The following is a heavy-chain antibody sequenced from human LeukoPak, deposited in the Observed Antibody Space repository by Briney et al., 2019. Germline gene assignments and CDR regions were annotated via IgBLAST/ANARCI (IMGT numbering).Heavy chain of an antibody. CDR2: INHSGST. J-gene: IGHJ4*02. Sequence: SETLSLTCAVYGGSFSGYYWNWIRQPPGKGLEWIGEINHSGSTNYNPSFKSRVTISVDTSKNQFSLELSSVTAADTAVYYCARVARWELLIDYWGQGTLVTVSS. V-gene: IGHV4-34*01. CDR3: ARVARWELLIDY. D-gene: IGHD1-26*01. CDR1: GGSFSGYY.